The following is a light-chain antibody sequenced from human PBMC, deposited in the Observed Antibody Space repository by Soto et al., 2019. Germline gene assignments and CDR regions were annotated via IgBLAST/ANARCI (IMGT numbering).Light chain of an antibody. CDR3: QQYNSYSPLT. CDR2: KAS. Sequence: DIQLTHSPSTLSTRSAXPLPKTSRASQSISSWLAWYQQKPGKAPKLLIYKASGLESGVPSRFSGSGSGTDFTLTISGLQPDDFATYYCQQYNSYSPLTFGGGTKV. V-gene: IGKV1-5*03. J-gene: IGKJ4*01. CDR1: QSISSW.